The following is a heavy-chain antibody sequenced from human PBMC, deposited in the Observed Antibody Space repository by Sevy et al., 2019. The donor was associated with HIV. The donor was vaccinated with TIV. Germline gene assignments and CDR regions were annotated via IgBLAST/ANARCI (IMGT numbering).Heavy chain of an antibody. Sequence: GGSLRLSCAASGFTFSSYVMHWVRQAPGKGLEWVAVISYDGSNKYYADSVRGRFTISRDSSKNTLYLQMNSLRPEDTAVYYCARDLEVYGGWEQTSQGMDVWGQGTTVTVSS. V-gene: IGHV3-30-3*01. CDR2: ISYDGSNK. CDR3: ARDLEVYGGWEQTSQGMDV. D-gene: IGHD1-26*01. CDR1: GFTFSSYV. J-gene: IGHJ6*02.